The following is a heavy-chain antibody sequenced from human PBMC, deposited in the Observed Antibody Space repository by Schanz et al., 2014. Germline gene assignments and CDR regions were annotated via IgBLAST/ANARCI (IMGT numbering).Heavy chain of an antibody. D-gene: IGHD2-21*01. CDR1: GFTFNSYA. CDR2: IIPSLGLA. V-gene: IGHV1-69*09. CDR3: ARDRLECGAECYSVEVFEI. Sequence: QVQLVESGGGVVQPGGSLRLSCAASGFTFNSYAFHWVRQAPGQGLEWMGRIIPSLGLAKYEQKFQDKVTITADTSTTTAYMELSGLRSEDTAVYYCARDRLECGAECYSVEVFEIWGQGTLVIVSS. J-gene: IGHJ4*02.